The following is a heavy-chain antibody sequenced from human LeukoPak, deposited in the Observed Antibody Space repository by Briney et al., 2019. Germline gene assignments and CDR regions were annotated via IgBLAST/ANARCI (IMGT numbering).Heavy chain of an antibody. CDR3: ARDNGMTSGWYAGRIDYYYGMDV. D-gene: IGHD6-19*01. V-gene: IGHV3-48*02. CDR2: ISSDGGTI. J-gene: IGHJ6*02. CDR1: GFTFSRKT. Sequence: PGRSLRLSCAASGFTFSRKTMNWVRQAPGKGREWVSYISSDGGTIYYADSVRGRSTISRDNAKNSLYLQMNSLRDEDTAVYYCARDNGMTSGWYAGRIDYYYGMDVWGQGTTVTVSS.